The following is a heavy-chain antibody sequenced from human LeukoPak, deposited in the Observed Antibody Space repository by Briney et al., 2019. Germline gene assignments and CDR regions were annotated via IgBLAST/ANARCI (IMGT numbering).Heavy chain of an antibody. J-gene: IGHJ5*02. CDR2: ISAYNGNT. CDR3: ARGQDSTTPSYWFDP. V-gene: IGHV1-18*01. CDR1: GYTFTSYG. D-gene: IGHD2-2*01. Sequence: GASVKVSCKASGYTFTSYGISWVRQAPGPPPEWMGWISAYNGNTNYAQKLQGRVTMTTDTSTSTAYMELRSLRSDDTDVYYCARGQDSTTPSYWFDPWGQGTLVTVSS.